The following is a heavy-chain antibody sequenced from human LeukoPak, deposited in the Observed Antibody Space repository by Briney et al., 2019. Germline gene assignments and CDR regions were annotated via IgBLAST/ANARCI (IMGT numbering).Heavy chain of an antibody. CDR2: IYYSGST. V-gene: IGHV4-30-4*02. CDR3: ARAPSSSFFGTVGYYYYGMDV. J-gene: IGHJ6*02. D-gene: IGHD6-6*01. CDR1: GGSISSGDYY. Sequence: PSETLSLTCTVSGGSISSGDYYWSWIRQPPGKGLEWIGYIYYSGSTYYNPSLKSRVTISVDTSKNQFSLKLSSVTAADTAVYYCARAPSSSFFGTVGYYYYGMDVWGQGTTVTVSS.